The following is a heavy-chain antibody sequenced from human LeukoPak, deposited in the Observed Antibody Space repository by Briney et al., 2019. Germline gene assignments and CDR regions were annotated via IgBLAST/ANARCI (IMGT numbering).Heavy chain of an antibody. V-gene: IGHV6-1*01. D-gene: IGHD4-23*01. J-gene: IGHJ5*02. Sequence: SQTLSLTCAISGDSVSSGSSSWHWIRQSPSRGLEWLGRTYYTSKWTGDSALSVRSRIAITPDTSTNQFTLQLNSVTGDDTAVYYCVRRAKGNSYFDPWGQGTLVVVSS. CDR2: TYYTSKWTG. CDR3: VRRAKGNSYFDP. CDR1: GDSVSSGSSS.